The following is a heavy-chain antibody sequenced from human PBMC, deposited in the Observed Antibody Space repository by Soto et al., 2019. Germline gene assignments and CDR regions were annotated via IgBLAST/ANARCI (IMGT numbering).Heavy chain of an antibody. CDR3: ARYYDTTGPDL. D-gene: IGHD3-22*01. CDR1: GFTFSTYN. V-gene: IGHV3-48*01. J-gene: IGHJ2*01. Sequence: QLVESGGGLVQPGGSLKLSCAASGFTFSTYNMVWVRQAPGKGLEWLSYIPTTSTPIYYADSVKGRFTISRDNAKNSLYLHMNSLRAEDTAVYYCARYYDTTGPDLWGRDTRVTVSS. CDR2: IPTTSTPI.